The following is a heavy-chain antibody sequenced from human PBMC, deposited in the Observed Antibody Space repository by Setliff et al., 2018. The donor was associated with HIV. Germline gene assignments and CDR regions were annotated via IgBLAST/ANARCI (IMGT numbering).Heavy chain of an antibody. CDR1: GDSISSDAYY. V-gene: IGHV4-31*03. J-gene: IGHJ5*02. CDR3: ARLNVEMFVVMAATPGRFDP. D-gene: IGHD2-15*01. Sequence: SETLSLTCTVSGDSISSDAYYWSWIRQHPGKGLEWIGYIYHDGGTYYNPSLKSRLSISIDSSKNQFSLKLGSVTAADTALYYCARLNVEMFVVMAATPGRFDPWGQGTLVTVSS. CDR2: IYHDGGT.